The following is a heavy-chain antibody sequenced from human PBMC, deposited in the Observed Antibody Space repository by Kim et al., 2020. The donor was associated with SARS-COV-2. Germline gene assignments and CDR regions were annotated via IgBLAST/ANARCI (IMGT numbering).Heavy chain of an antibody. V-gene: IGHV3-33*01. J-gene: IGHJ6*02. Sequence: GGSLRLSCAASGFTFSSYGMHWVRQAPGKGLEWVAVIWYDGSNKYYADSVKGRFTISRDNSKNTLYLQMNSLRAEDTAVYYCARARGGIAARPGFYYYGMDVWGPGTTVTVSS. CDR3: ARARGGIAARPGFYYYGMDV. CDR2: IWYDGSNK. D-gene: IGHD6-6*01. CDR1: GFTFSSYG.